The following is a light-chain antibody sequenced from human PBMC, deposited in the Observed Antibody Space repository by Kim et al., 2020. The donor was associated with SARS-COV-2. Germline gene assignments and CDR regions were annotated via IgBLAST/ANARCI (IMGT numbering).Light chain of an antibody. CDR1: QSVSSSY. CDR3: QQYGSSPQT. CDR2: GTS. Sequence: EIVLTQSPGTLSLSPGERATLSCRGSQSVSSSYLAWYQQKPGQAPRLLIYGTSSRATGIPDRFSGSGSGTDFTLTISRLEPEDFAVYYCQQYGSSPQTFGQGTKLEI. V-gene: IGKV3-20*01. J-gene: IGKJ2*01.